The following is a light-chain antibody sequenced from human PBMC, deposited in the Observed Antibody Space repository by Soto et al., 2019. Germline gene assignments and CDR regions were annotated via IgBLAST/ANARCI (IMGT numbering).Light chain of an antibody. CDR1: TSNIGATSD. V-gene: IGLV1-40*01. CDR2: GYN. Sequence: QLVLTQPPSVSGAPGQRVTISCTGSTSNIGATSDVHWYQQLPGNAPKLFIYGYNNRPSGVPDRFSGSKSGTSASLAIAGLQAEDEADYYCQSYDSSLSVWVFGGGTKLTVL. J-gene: IGLJ3*02. CDR3: QSYDSSLSVWV.